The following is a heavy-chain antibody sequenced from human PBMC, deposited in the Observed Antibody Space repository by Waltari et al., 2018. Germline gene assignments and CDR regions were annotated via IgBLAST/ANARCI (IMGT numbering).Heavy chain of an antibody. V-gene: IGHV4-4*02. D-gene: IGHD6-13*01. CDR2: IYHSGST. CDR1: VVSLSSSNW. Sequence: QVQLQESGPGLVNTSRPLSLTCAVSVVSLSSSNWWSWVRQPPGKGLEWIGEIYHSGSTNYNPSIKSRVTISVDKSKNQFSLKLSSVTAADTAVYYCARVGSSSWYVNYWGQGTLVTVSS. CDR3: ARVGSSSWYVNY. J-gene: IGHJ4*02.